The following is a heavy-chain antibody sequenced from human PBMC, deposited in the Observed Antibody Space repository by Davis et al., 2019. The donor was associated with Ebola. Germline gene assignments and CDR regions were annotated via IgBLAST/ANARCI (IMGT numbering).Heavy chain of an antibody. CDR3: TRPEYSISTFDP. J-gene: IGHJ5*02. CDR2: IISKANSYET. Sequence: ESLKISCAASGFTFSGSAMHWVRQSSVKGLEWVGRIISKANSYETAYAASVKGRFTIPRDDSKNTAYLQMNRLKTEDTAVYYCTRPEYSISTFDPWGQGTLVTVSS. V-gene: IGHV3-73*01. D-gene: IGHD6-6*01. CDR1: GFTFSGSA.